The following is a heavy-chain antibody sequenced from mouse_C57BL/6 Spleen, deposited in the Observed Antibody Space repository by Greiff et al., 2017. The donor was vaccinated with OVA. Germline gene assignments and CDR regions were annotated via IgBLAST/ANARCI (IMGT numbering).Heavy chain of an antibody. CDR3: TTGDGNYPLLSMDY. D-gene: IGHD2-1*01. CDR2: IDPEDGDT. J-gene: IGHJ4*01. V-gene: IGHV14-1*01. Sequence: EVQLQQSGAELVRPGASVKLSCTASGFNIKDYYMHWVKQRPEQGLEWIGRIDPEDGDTEYAPKFQGKATMTADTSSNTAYLQLSSLTSEDTAVYYCTTGDGNYPLLSMDYWGQGTSVTVSS. CDR1: GFNIKDYY.